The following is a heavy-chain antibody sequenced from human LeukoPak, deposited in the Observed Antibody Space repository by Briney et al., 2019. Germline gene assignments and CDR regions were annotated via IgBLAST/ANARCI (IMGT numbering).Heavy chain of an antibody. Sequence: ASVKVSCKASGYTFTGYYMHWVRQAPGQGLEWMGWINPNSGGTNYAQKFQGRVTMTRDTSISTAYMELSRLRSDDTAVYYCARGWDYYGSELPDYWGQGTLVTVSS. CDR1: GYTFTGYY. D-gene: IGHD3-10*01. J-gene: IGHJ4*02. CDR3: ARGWDYYGSELPDY. V-gene: IGHV1-2*02. CDR2: INPNSGGT.